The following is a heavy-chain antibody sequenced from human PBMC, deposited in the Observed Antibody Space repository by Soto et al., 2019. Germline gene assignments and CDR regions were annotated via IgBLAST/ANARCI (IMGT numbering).Heavy chain of an antibody. CDR3: ARDAPKQQLVRRYYFDC. CDR1: GDSVSSNSAA. V-gene: IGHV6-1*01. D-gene: IGHD6-13*01. J-gene: IGHJ4*02. Sequence: SQTLSLTCAISGDSVSSNSAAWNWIRQSPSRGLEWLGRTYYRSKWYNDYAVSVKSRITINPDTSKNQFSLQLNSVTPEDTAVYYCARDAPKQQLVRRYYFDCWGQGTLVTVSS. CDR2: TYYRSKWYN.